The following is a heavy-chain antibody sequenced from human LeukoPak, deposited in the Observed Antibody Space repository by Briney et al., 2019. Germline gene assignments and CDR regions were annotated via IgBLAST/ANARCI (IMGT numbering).Heavy chain of an antibody. CDR2: INAGNGNT. Sequence: ASVKVSCKASGYTFTSYAVHWVRQAPGQRLEWMGWINAGNGNTKYSQKFQGRVTITRDTSASTAYMELSSLRSEDTAVYYCAREGPDGYYYYGMDVWGQGTTVTVSS. CDR3: AREGPDGYYYYGMDV. D-gene: IGHD5-24*01. CDR1: GYTFTSYA. J-gene: IGHJ6*02. V-gene: IGHV1-3*01.